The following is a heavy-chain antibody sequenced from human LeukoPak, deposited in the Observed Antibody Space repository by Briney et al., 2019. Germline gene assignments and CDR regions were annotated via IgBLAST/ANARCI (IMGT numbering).Heavy chain of an antibody. Sequence: GRSLRLSCAASGFTFSRFAMHWVRQAPGKGLEWVAVISYHGSTEYHADSVKGRFTISRDNSNNKLYLQMNSLRVEDTAVYFCVSDSNGAWPEYFQVWGQGTLVTVSS. V-gene: IGHV3-30-3*01. CDR2: ISYHGSTE. CDR3: VSDSNGAWPEYFQV. CDR1: GFTFSRFA. J-gene: IGHJ1*01. D-gene: IGHD4-11*01.